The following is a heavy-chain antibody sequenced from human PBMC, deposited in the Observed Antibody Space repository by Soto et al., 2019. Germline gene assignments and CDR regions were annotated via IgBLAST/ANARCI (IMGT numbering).Heavy chain of an antibody. CDR2: IDPSDSYT. Sequence: PVESLKISCKGSGYSFTSYWISWVRQMPGKGLEWMGRIDPSDSYTNYSPSFQGHVTISADKSISTAYLQWSSLKASDTAMYNCASQSIAAGYYYYGRDVGGQGTRVTVP. D-gene: IGHD6-25*01. CDR1: GYSFTSYW. CDR3: ASQSIAAGYYYYGRDV. J-gene: IGHJ6*02. V-gene: IGHV5-10-1*01.